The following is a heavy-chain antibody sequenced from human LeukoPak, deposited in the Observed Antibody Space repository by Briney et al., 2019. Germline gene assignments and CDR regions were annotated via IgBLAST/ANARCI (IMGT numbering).Heavy chain of an antibody. V-gene: IGHV3-30-3*01. CDR3: ARGRGLGAFDI. CDR2: ISYDGSNK. CDR1: GFTFSSYA. D-gene: IGHD7-27*01. J-gene: IGHJ3*02. Sequence: GGSLRLSCAASGFTFSSYAMHWVRQAPGKGLEWVAVISYDGSNKYYADSVKGRFTISRDNSKNTLYLQMNSLRAEDTAVYYCARGRGLGAFDIWGQGTMVTVSS.